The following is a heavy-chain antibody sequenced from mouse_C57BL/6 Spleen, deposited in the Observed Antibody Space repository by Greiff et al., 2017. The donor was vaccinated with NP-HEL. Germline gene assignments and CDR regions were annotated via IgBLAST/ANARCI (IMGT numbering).Heavy chain of an antibody. CDR2: ISSGGSYT. V-gene: IGHV5-6*01. CDR1: GFTFSSYG. D-gene: IGHD3-2*02. J-gene: IGHJ3*01. Sequence: EVKVIESGGDLVKPGGSLKLSCAASGFTFSSYGMSWVRQTPDKRLEWVATISSGGSYTYYPDSVKGRFTISRDNAKNTLYLQMSSLKSEDTAMYYCAGDSSGCFAYWGQGTLVTVSA. CDR3: AGDSSGCFAY.